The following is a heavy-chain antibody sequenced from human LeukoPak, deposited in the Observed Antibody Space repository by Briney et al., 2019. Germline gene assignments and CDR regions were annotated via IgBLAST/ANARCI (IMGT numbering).Heavy chain of an antibody. CDR1: GFTFSRYW. CDR2: IEEDGNTK. CDR3: ARGEAFCDY. D-gene: IGHD3-3*02. Sequence: GGSLRLSCAASGFTFSRYWTTWVRQAPGKGLEWVANIEEDGNTKHYVDSVKGRFTISRDNAKNSLSLEMNSLRPEDTAVYFCARGEAFCDYWGQGARVTVSS. V-gene: IGHV3-7*05. J-gene: IGHJ4*02.